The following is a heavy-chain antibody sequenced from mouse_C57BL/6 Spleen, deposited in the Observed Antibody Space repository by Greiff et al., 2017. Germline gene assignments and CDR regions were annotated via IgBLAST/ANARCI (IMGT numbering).Heavy chain of an antibody. J-gene: IGHJ2*01. CDR1: GFTFSSYG. V-gene: IGHV5-6*02. Sequence: DVKLVESGGDLVKPGGSLKLSCAASGFTFSSYGMSWVRQTPDKRLEWVATISSGGSYTYYPDSVKGRFTISRDNAKNTLYLQMSSLKSEDTAMYYCAREAHFDYWGQGTTLTVSS. CDR3: AREAHFDY. CDR2: ISSGGSYT.